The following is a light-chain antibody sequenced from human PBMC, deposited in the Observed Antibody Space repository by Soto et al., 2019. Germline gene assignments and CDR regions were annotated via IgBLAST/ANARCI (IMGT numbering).Light chain of an antibody. CDR1: QSVSSN. V-gene: IGKV3-15*01. CDR2: DAS. CDR3: QQYNTWPLT. Sequence: ETVMTQSPATLSVSPGERPTLSCRASQSVSSNLAWYQQKPSQAPRLLIYDASTRATGIPARFSGSGSGTEFTLTISSLQSEDFAVYYCQQYNTWPLTFGPGTKVDIK. J-gene: IGKJ3*01.